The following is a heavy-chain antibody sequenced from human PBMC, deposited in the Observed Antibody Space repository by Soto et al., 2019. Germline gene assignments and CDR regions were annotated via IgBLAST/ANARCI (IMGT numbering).Heavy chain of an antibody. J-gene: IGHJ6*02. CDR3: ASRGYSYGFSLGMDV. CDR1: GGSISSGGYY. CDR2: IYYSGST. D-gene: IGHD5-18*01. Sequence: QVQLQESGPGLVKPSQTLSLTCTVSGGSISSGGYYWSWVRQHPGKGLEWIGYIYYSGSTYYNPSLKSRVTISVDTSKNQFSLKLSSVTAADTAVYYCASRGYSYGFSLGMDVWGQGTTVTVSS. V-gene: IGHV4-31*03.